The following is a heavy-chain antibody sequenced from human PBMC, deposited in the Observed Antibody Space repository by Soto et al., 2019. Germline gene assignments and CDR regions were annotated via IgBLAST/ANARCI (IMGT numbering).Heavy chain of an antibody. V-gene: IGHV4-31*03. D-gene: IGHD3-10*01. CDR2: IYYSGST. CDR1: GGSISSGGYY. J-gene: IGHJ5*02. Sequence: PSETLSLTCTVSGGSISSGGYYWSWIRQHPGKGLEWIGYIYYSGSTYYNPSLKSRVTISVDTSKNQFSLKLSSVTAADTAVYYCARVLTMVRGVSSADWFDPWGQGTLVTVSS. CDR3: ARVLTMVRGVSSADWFDP.